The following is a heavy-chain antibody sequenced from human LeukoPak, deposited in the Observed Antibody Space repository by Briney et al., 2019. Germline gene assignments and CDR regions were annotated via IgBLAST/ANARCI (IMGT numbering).Heavy chain of an antibody. CDR2: ISAYNGNR. Sequence: ASVKVSCKASGYTFTSYAISWVRQAPGQGLEWMGWISAYNGNRNYAQKLQGRVTMTTDTSTSTAYKEQRSLRSDDTAVYYCARDSSAMVPNYFDYWGQGTLVTVSS. J-gene: IGHJ4*02. CDR3: ARDSSAMVPNYFDY. D-gene: IGHD5-18*01. V-gene: IGHV1-18*01. CDR1: GYTFTSYA.